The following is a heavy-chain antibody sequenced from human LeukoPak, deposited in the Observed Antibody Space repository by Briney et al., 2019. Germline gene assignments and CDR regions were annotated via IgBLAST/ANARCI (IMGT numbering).Heavy chain of an antibody. CDR2: INHSGST. D-gene: IGHD5-24*01. V-gene: IGHV4-34*01. J-gene: IGHJ4*02. CDR1: GGSFSGYY. CDR3: ARGYKGPEY. Sequence: PSETLSLTCAVYGGSFSGYYWSWIRQPPGKGLEWIGEINHSGSTNYNPSLKSRVTISVDTSKNQFSLKLSSVTAADTAVYYCARGYKGPEYWGQGTLVTVSS.